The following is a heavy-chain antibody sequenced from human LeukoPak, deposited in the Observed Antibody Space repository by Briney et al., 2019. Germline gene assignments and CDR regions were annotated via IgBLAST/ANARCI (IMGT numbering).Heavy chain of an antibody. J-gene: IGHJ4*02. V-gene: IGHV1-2*02. CDR1: GYTFTGYY. CDR2: INPNSGGT. D-gene: IGHD5-12*01. CDR3: ARISPIVAEAGYGNDY. Sequence: ASVKVSCKASGYTFTGYYMHWVRQAPGQGLEWMGWINPNSGGTNYAQKFQGRVTMTRDTSISTAYMELSRLRSDDTAVYYCARISPIVAEAGYGNDYWGQGTLVTVSS.